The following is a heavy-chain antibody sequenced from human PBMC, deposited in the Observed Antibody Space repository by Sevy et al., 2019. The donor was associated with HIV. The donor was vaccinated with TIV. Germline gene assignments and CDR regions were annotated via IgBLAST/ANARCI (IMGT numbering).Heavy chain of an antibody. J-gene: IGHJ4*02. CDR1: GFTFSNYA. V-gene: IGHV3-33*01. D-gene: IGHD3-22*01. Sequence: GGSLRLSCAATGFTFSNYAMHWVRQAPGKGMEWVAIIWSDGAYQYHGDSVKGRFTISRDNSKNTLYLQMNNVRVEDTAVYYCARGGYYYDNAAYYAIDSSGQRTVVTVSS. CDR3: ARGGYYYDNAAYYAIDS. CDR2: IWSDGAYQ.